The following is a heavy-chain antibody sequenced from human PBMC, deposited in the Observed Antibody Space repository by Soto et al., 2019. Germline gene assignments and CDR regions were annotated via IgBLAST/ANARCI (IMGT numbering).Heavy chain of an antibody. J-gene: IGHJ5*02. CDR3: ARDSGGDSNWFDP. CDR1: SGSISSSNW. Sequence: SETLSLTCAVSSGSISSSNWWSWVRQPPGKGLEWIGEIYHSGSTNYNPSLKSRVTISVDKSKNQFSLKLSSVTAADTAVYYCARDSGGDSNWFDPWGQGTLVTVSS. CDR2: IYHSGST. V-gene: IGHV4-4*02. D-gene: IGHD2-21*01.